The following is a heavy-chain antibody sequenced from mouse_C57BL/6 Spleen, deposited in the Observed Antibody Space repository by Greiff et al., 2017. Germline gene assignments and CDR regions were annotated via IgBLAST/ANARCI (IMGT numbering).Heavy chain of an antibody. D-gene: IGHD4-1*01. CDR1: GYTFTSYW. J-gene: IGHJ3*01. CDR2: IYPGNSDT. Sequence: EVQLQQSGTVLARPGASVKMSCKTSGYTFTSYWMPWVNQRPGQGLEWIGAIYPGNSDTSYNQKFKGKVKLTAVTSASTAYLELSRLTTEDSAVYYCTSEDAWERAWFAYWGQGTLVTVSA. V-gene: IGHV1-5*01. CDR3: TSEDAWERAWFAY.